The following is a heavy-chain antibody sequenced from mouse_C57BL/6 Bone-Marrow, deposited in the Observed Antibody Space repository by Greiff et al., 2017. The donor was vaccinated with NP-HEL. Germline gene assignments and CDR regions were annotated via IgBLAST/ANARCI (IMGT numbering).Heavy chain of an antibody. D-gene: IGHD2-4*01. CDR1: GFTFSSYG. CDR2: ISSGGSYT. V-gene: IGHV5-6*01. J-gene: IGHJ3*01. Sequence: EVQLVESGGDLVKPGGSLKLSCAASGFTFSSYGMSWVRQTPDKRLEWVATISSGGSYTYYPDSVKGRFTLSRDKDKNTLYLQMSSLKSEDTAMDYCAIPYDYDVAWCAYGGRGTLVTVTA. CDR3: AIPYDYDVAWCAY.